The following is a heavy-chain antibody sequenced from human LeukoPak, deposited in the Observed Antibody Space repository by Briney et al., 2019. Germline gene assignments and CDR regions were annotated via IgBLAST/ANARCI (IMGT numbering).Heavy chain of an antibody. V-gene: IGHV4-59*01. CDR1: GDSISPYY. CDR3: ARGGYYYMDV. Sequence: SETLSLTCTVSGDSISPYYWSWVRQPPGKGLEWIAYIFYNGNTNYNPSLKSRVTISLDTSKKRVSLKVSSVTAADTAVYYCARGGYYYMDVWGKGTTVTVSS. J-gene: IGHJ6*03. CDR2: IFYNGNT.